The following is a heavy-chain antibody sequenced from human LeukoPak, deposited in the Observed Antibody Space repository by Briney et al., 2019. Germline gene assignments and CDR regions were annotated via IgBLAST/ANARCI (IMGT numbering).Heavy chain of an antibody. CDR2: IIPIFGTA. J-gene: IGHJ4*02. Sequence: WASVKVSCKASGGTFSSYAISWVRQAPGQGLEWMGGIIPIFGTANYAQKFQGRVTITADESTSTAYMELSSLRSEDTAVYYCASSPGVPVPAFVAVAGREESFDYWGQGTLVTVSS. CDR3: ASSPGVPVPAFVAVAGREESFDY. CDR1: GGTFSSYA. D-gene: IGHD6-19*01. V-gene: IGHV1-69*13.